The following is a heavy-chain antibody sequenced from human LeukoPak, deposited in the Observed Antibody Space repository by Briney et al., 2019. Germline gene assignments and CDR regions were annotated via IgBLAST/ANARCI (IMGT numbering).Heavy chain of an antibody. D-gene: IGHD5-18*01. CDR2: INHSGST. CDR3: ARRRRGYSYGYFDY. J-gene: IGHJ4*02. Sequence: SETLSLTCAVYGGSFSGYYWSWIRQPPGKGLEWIGEINHSGSTNYNPSLKSRVTRSVDTSKNQFSLKLSSVAAADTAVYYCARRRRGYSYGYFDYWGQGTLVTVSS. CDR1: GGSFSGYY. V-gene: IGHV4-34*01.